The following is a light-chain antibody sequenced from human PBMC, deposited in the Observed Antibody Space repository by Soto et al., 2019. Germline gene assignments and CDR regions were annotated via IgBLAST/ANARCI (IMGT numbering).Light chain of an antibody. Sequence: ESVLTQSPGTLSLSPGERATLSCRASQSVSSSFLGWYQQKPGQAPRLLIYDASSRATGIPDRFSGSGSGTEFTLTISRLEPEDFAVYYCQHYPTSPPFTFGPGTKVDIK. CDR1: QSVSSSF. CDR2: DAS. V-gene: IGKV3-20*01. J-gene: IGKJ3*01. CDR3: QHYPTSPPFT.